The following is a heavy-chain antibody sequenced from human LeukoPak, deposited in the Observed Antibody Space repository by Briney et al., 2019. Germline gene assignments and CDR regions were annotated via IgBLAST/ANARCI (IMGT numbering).Heavy chain of an antibody. CDR2: VYSSGNT. CDR3: ARHQGYNYGYDY. Sequence: PSETLSLTCSVSGGSISGFYWSWIRQPPGRGLEWIGYVYSSGNTNYNPSLKSRVTISVDTSKNQFSLKLSSVTAADTAVYYCARHQGYNYGYDYWGQGTLVTVSS. CDR1: GGSISGFY. J-gene: IGHJ4*02. V-gene: IGHV4-59*08. D-gene: IGHD5-18*01.